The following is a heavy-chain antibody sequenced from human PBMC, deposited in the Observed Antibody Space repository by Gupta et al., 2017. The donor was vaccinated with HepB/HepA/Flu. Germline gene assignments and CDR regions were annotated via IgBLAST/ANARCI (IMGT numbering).Heavy chain of an antibody. CDR1: GYTFTSYA. D-gene: IGHD6-19*01. J-gene: IGHJ4*02. V-gene: IGHV1-3*01. Sequence: VKVSCKASGYTFTSYAMHWVRQAPGQRLEWMGWINAGNGNTKYSQKFQGRVTITRDTSASTAYMELSSLRSEDTAVYYCARGLGAVAGKKKMDFEYWGQGTLVTVSS. CDR3: ARGLGAVAGKKKMDFEY. CDR2: INAGNGNT.